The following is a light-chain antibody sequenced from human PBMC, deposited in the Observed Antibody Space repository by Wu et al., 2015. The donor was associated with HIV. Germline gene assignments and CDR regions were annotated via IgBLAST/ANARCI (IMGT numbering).Light chain of an antibody. CDR3: QQYSSSPIT. V-gene: IGKV3-20*01. J-gene: IGKJ5*01. Sequence: ENVLTQSPDTLSVSVGQRVTLSCRASQSVTSGYLAWYQQKPGQAPRLLIYETSNRATGIPDRFGGSGSGTDFTLIISRVEPEDFAVYSCQQYSSSPITLAKGHDWR. CDR1: QSVTSGY. CDR2: ETS.